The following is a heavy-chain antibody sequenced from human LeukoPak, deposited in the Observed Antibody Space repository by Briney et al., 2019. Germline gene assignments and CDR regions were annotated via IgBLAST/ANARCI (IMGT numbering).Heavy chain of an antibody. CDR2: ISSTGGST. J-gene: IGHJ4*02. D-gene: IGHD6-19*01. CDR3: AKVPCSSGWDY. V-gene: IGHV3-23*01. CDR1: GFTFANYA. Sequence: GGSLRLSCAASGFTFANYAMSWVRQAPGKGLEWVSTISSTGGSTYYADSVKGRFTISRDNSKNTLYLQMNSLRAEDTAVYHCAKVPCSSGWDYWGQGTLVTVSS.